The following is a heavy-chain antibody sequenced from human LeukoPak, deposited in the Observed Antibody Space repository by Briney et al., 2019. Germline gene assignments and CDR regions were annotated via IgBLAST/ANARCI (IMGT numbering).Heavy chain of an antibody. D-gene: IGHD3-10*01. V-gene: IGHV4-59*08. CDR2: IYYSGST. CDR1: GGSISSHY. Sequence: PSETLSLTCTVSGGSISSHYWSWIRQPPGKGLEWIGYIYYSGSTNYNPSLKSRVTISVDTSKNQFSLKLSSVTAADTAVYYCAGSMVRGVIMGYYYYGMDVWGQGTTVTVSS. CDR3: AGSMVRGVIMGYYYYGMDV. J-gene: IGHJ6*02.